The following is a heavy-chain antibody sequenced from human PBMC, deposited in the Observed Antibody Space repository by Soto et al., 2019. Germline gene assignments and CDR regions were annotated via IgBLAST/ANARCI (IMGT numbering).Heavy chain of an antibody. V-gene: IGHV3-30*18. CDR1: GFTFSSYG. CDR3: AKGLGGYSGYDYRAPFRPKDYYYYGMDV. J-gene: IGHJ6*02. D-gene: IGHD5-12*01. CDR2: ISYDGSNK. Sequence: QVQLVESGGGVVQPGRSLRLSCAASGFTFSSYGMHWVRQAPGKGLEWVAVISYDGSNKYYADSVKGRFTISRDNSKNTLYLQMNSLRAEDTAVYYCAKGLGGYSGYDYRAPFRPKDYYYYGMDVWGQGTTVTVSS.